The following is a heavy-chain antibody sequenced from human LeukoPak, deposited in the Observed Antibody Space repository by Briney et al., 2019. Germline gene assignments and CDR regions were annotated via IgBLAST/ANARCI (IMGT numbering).Heavy chain of an antibody. CDR3: AKGSATGYFDY. D-gene: IGHD3-10*01. V-gene: IGHV3-23*01. Sequence: GGSLRLSCAASGLTFSSYAMSWVRQAPGKGLEWVSAISGSGGSTYYADSVKGRFTISRDNSKNTLYLQLNSLRAEDTAEYYCAKGSATGYFDYWGQGTLVAVST. J-gene: IGHJ4*02. CDR2: ISGSGGST. CDR1: GLTFSSYA.